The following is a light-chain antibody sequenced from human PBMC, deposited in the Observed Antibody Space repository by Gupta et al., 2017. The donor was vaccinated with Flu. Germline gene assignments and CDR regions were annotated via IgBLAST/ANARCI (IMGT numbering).Light chain of an antibody. CDR3: QQANSFPFT. CDR1: RGIASW. V-gene: IGKV1D-12*01. CDR2: AAS. J-gene: IGKJ4*01. Sequence: DIHMTQSPSSVSASVGDRVTITCRASRGIASWLDWYQLKPGKAPKLLIYAASNLHICVPSRFSGSGSGTAFTLTITSLQPEDFATYYCQQANSFPFTFGGGTKLEI.